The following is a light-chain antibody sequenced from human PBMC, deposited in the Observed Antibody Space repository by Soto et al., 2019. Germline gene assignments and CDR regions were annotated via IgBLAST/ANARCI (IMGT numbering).Light chain of an antibody. CDR1: QSVDIN. CDR3: QQYRSWPRT. J-gene: IGKJ1*01. V-gene: IGKV3-15*01. CDR2: GAS. Sequence: EIVLTQSPATLSVSPGERVTVSCRASQSVDINLAWYQQKPGQAPRLLIYGASTRATDMPGTFSGRGSGTEFTLTISSLRPEDFAVYYCQQYRSWPRTFGQGTKVEIK.